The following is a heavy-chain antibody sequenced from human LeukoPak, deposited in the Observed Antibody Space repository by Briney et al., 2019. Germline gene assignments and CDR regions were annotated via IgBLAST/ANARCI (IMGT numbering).Heavy chain of an antibody. CDR2: INPSGGST. D-gene: IGHD5-12*01. CDR3: ARELRIVATIRQGYFDY. CDR1: GYTFTSYY. J-gene: IGHJ4*02. Sequence: GASVKVSCKTSGYTFTSYYMHWVRQAPGQGLEWMEIINPSGGSTSYAQKFQGRVTMTRDMSTSTVYMELSSLRSEDTAVYYCARELRIVATIRQGYFDYWGQGTLVTVSS. V-gene: IGHV1-46*01.